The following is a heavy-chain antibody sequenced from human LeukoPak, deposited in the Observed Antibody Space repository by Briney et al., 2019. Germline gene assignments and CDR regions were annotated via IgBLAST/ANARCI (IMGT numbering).Heavy chain of an antibody. Sequence: GGSLRLSCVASGNYWMHWVRQAPGKGLVWVSHINSDGSWTSYADSVKGRFTISKDNAKNTVYLQMNSLRVEDTAVYYCIVFGDSNHWGQGTLVTVSS. CDR2: INSDGSWT. V-gene: IGHV3-74*01. D-gene: IGHD4-17*01. CDR3: IVFGDSNH. J-gene: IGHJ5*02. CDR1: GNYW.